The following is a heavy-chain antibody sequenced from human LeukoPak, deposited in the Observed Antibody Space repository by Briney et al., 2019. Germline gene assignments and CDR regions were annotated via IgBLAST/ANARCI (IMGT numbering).Heavy chain of an antibody. J-gene: IGHJ4*02. CDR1: GSTFSSYA. V-gene: IGHV1-69*04. CDR2: IIPILGIE. D-gene: IGHD4-17*01. Sequence: GSSVKVSCKASGSTFSSYAISWVRQAPVQGLEWMGRIIPILGIENYAQKFQGRVTITADKSTSTAYMELSSLRSEDTAVYYCARDPYGDYSNPNDYWGQGTLVTVSS. CDR3: ARDPYGDYSNPNDY.